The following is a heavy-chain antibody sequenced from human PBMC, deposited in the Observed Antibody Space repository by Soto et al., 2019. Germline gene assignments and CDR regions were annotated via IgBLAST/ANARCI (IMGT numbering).Heavy chain of an antibody. D-gene: IGHD3-3*01. J-gene: IGHJ3*02. CDR2: ISGSGGSA. V-gene: IGHV3-23*04. Sequence: EVQLVESGGGLIQPGGSLTLSCAASGFTFANYAMSWVRQAPGKGLHWVSAISGSGGSASYVDSVKGRFFISRDNSKNTVYLQMNSLRAEDSAVYYCAKDDGVVRRHSPTLYALDIWGQGTTVTVSS. CDR1: GFTFANYA. CDR3: AKDDGVVRRHSPTLYALDI.